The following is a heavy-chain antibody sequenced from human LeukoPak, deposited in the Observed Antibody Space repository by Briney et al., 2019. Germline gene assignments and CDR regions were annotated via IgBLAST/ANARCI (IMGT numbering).Heavy chain of an antibody. Sequence: GESLKISCKGFGYSFTSYWIGWVRQMPGKGLEWMVIIYPGDSDTRYRPSFQGQVTISADKSISTAYLQWSSLKASDTAMYYCARLGLEEGYCSSTSCYDAFDIWGQGTMVTVSS. V-gene: IGHV5-51*01. CDR2: IYPGDSDT. J-gene: IGHJ3*02. CDR1: GYSFTSYW. CDR3: ARLGLEEGYCSSTSCYDAFDI. D-gene: IGHD2-2*01.